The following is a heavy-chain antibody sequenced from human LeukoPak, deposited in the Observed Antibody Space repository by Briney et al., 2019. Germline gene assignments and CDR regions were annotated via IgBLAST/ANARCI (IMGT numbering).Heavy chain of an antibody. Sequence: GGSLRLSCAASGFTYSSYGMHWVRQAPGKGLEWVGVIWYDGSNKYYADSVKGRFTISRDNSKNTLSLQMNSLRAEDTAVYYCVREQYGDDDAFDIWGQGTMVTVSS. CDR1: GFTYSSYG. CDR2: IWYDGSNK. J-gene: IGHJ3*02. V-gene: IGHV3-33*01. CDR3: VREQYGDDDAFDI. D-gene: IGHD4-17*01.